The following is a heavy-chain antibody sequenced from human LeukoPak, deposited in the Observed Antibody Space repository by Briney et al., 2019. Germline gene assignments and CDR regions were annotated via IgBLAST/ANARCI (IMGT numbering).Heavy chain of an antibody. CDR2: IKSISAGGTT. V-gene: IGHV3-15*01. J-gene: IGHJ4*02. CDR1: GFTFTNAW. D-gene: IGHD3-10*01. CDR3: TKDFGLDY. Sequence: GGPLRLSCAASGFTFTNAWMTWVRQAPGKGLEWVGRIKSISAGGTTDYAAPVKGRFTISRDDSKNMLYLQMNSLKSEDTAVYYCTKDFGLDYWGQGTLVTVSS.